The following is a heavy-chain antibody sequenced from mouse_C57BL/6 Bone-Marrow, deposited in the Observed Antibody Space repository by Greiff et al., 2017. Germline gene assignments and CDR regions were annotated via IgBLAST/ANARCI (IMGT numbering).Heavy chain of an antibody. D-gene: IGHD1-1*01. Sequence: VQLQQPGAELVKPGASVKMSCKASGYTFTSYWITWVKQRPGQGLEWIGDIYPGSGSTNYNEKFKSKATLTVDTSSSTAYMQLSSLTSEDSAVYYCARYNNGSSDWYFDVGGTGTTVTVSS. V-gene: IGHV1-55*01. CDR1: GYTFTSYW. CDR2: IYPGSGST. CDR3: ARYNNGSSDWYFDV. J-gene: IGHJ1*03.